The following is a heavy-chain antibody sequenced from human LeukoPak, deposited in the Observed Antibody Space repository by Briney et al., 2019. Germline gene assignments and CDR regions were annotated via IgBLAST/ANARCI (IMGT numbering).Heavy chain of an antibody. D-gene: IGHD6-19*01. J-gene: IGHJ4*02. CDR2: ISGSGVST. Sequence: GGSLRLSCAASGFTFDDYGMSWVRQAPGKGLEWVSAISGSGVSTYYADSVKVRFTISRDNSKNTVYLQMNSLRAEDTAVYYCAKVTPGIAVAGAFDYWGQGILVTVSS. CDR1: GFTFDDYG. V-gene: IGHV3-23*01. CDR3: AKVTPGIAVAGAFDY.